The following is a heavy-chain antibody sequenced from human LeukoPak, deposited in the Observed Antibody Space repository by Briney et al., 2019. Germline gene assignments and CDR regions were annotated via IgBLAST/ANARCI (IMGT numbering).Heavy chain of an antibody. CDR1: GGSISSGSYY. D-gene: IGHD3-10*01. J-gene: IGHJ6*03. CDR3: ARTTMVRGTYYMDV. V-gene: IGHV4-61*01. CDR2: IYYSGYT. Sequence: SQTLSLTCTVSGGSISSGSYYWSWIRQPPGKGLEWIGCIYYSGYTNYKSSLKSRVTISVDTSKNQFSLKLSSVTAADTAVYCYARTTMVRGTYYMDVWGKGTTVTVSS.